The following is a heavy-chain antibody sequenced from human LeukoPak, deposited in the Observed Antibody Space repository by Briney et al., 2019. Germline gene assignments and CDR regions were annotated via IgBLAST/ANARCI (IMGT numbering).Heavy chain of an antibody. J-gene: IGHJ4*02. Sequence: PGGSLRLSCAASGFSVSNNYMSWVRQAPGKGLEWVSVISDGGTTYYTDSVKGRFTISRDDSKNTLYLQMSGLKADDTAMYYCARDAGRSGCAHWGQGTLATVSS. CDR1: GFSVSNNY. CDR2: ISDGGTT. D-gene: IGHD3-3*01. V-gene: IGHV3-53*01. CDR3: ARDAGRSGCAH.